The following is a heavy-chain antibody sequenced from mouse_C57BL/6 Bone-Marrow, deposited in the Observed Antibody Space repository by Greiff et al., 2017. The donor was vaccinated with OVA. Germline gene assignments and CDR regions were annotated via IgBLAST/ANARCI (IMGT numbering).Heavy chain of an antibody. CDR1: GYSFTGYY. CDR2: INPSTGGT. CDR3: ARKLGYYFDY. V-gene: IGHV1-42*01. J-gene: IGHJ2*01. D-gene: IGHD3-1*01. Sequence: DVKLQQSGPELVKPGASVKISCKASGYSFTGYYMNWVKQSPEKSLEWIGEINPSTGGTTYNQKFKAKATLTVDKSSSTAYMQLKSLTSEDSAVYYCARKLGYYFDYWGQGTTLTVSS.